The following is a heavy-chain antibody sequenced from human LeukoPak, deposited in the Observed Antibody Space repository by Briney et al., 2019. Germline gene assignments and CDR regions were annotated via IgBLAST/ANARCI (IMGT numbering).Heavy chain of an antibody. CDR2: IWHDGSNK. CDR3: ARASGPLDY. CDR1: GFTFSTYG. Sequence: GGSLRLSCAASGFTFSTYGIHWVRRAPGKGLEWVAVIWHDGSNKYYADSVKGRFTISRDNSKDTLYLQMNSLRAEDTAVYYCARASGPLDYWGQGTLVTVSS. J-gene: IGHJ4*02. V-gene: IGHV3-33*01. D-gene: IGHD6-19*01.